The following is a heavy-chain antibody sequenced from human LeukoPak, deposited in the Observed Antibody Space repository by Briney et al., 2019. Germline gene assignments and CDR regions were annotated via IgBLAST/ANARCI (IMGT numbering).Heavy chain of an antibody. Sequence: GGSLRLSCAASGFTLSSNYMSWVRPAPRKGLEWVSVIYSGGSTYYADAVKGRFTISRDNSKNTLYLQMNSLRAEDTAVYYCARDGPLYYGSGSNFDYWGQGTLVTVSS. D-gene: IGHD3-10*01. V-gene: IGHV3-66*02. CDR1: GFTLSSNY. CDR2: IYSGGST. CDR3: ARDGPLYYGSGSNFDY. J-gene: IGHJ4*02.